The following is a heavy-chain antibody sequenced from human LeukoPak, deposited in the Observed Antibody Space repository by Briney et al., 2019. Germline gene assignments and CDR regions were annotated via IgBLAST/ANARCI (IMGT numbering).Heavy chain of an antibody. Sequence: PSQTLSLTCTVSGGSISSGGYYWSWLRQHPGKGLEWIGYIYYSGSTYYNPSLKSRVTISVDTSKNQFSLKLSSVTAADTAVYYCARGSSWYEFFYFDYWGQGTLVTVSS. CDR3: ARGSSWYEFFYFDY. D-gene: IGHD6-13*01. J-gene: IGHJ4*02. CDR2: IYYSGST. V-gene: IGHV4-31*03. CDR1: GGSISSGGYY.